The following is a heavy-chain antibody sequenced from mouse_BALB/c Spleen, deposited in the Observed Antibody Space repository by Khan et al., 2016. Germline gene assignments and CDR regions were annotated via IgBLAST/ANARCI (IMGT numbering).Heavy chain of an antibody. D-gene: IGHD4-1*02. V-gene: IGHV3-2*02. CDR1: GYSITSDYA. CDR3: ASRNWDVDY. Sequence: EVQLQESGPGLVKPSQSLYLTCTVTGYSITSDYAWNWIRQFPGNKLEWMGYISYSGSTSYNPSLKSRISITRDTSKNQFFLQLNSVTTEDTATYYCASRNWDVDYWGQGTTLTVSS. CDR2: ISYSGST. J-gene: IGHJ2*01.